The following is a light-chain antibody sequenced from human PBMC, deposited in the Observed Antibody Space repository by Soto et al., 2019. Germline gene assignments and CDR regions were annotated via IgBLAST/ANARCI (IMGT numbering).Light chain of an antibody. V-gene: IGKV3-20*01. Sequence: EIVLTQSPGTLSLSPGERATLSCRASQSVTSNYLAWYQQKPGQAPGLLIYGASIRATGIPDRLSGSGSGTDFTLTISRLEPEDFAVYYCQQYGSSPATFGQGTKLEIK. J-gene: IGKJ2*01. CDR2: GAS. CDR3: QQYGSSPAT. CDR1: QSVTSNY.